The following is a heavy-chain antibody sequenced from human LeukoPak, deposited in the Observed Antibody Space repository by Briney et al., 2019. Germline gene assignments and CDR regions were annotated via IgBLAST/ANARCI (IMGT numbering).Heavy chain of an antibody. J-gene: IGHJ4*02. Sequence: ASVKVSCKASGCTFTGYYMRWVRQAPGQGLEWMGWINPNSGGTNYAQKFQGWVTMTRDTSISTAYMELSRLRSDDTAVYYCARAESVIVVVPAAGLDYWGQGTLVTVSS. CDR3: ARAESVIVVVPAAGLDY. CDR2: INPNSGGT. D-gene: IGHD2-2*01. V-gene: IGHV1-2*04. CDR1: GCTFTGYY.